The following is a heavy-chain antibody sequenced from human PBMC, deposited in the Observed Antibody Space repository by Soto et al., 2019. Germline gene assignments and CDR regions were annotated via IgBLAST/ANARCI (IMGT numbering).Heavy chain of an antibody. D-gene: IGHD2-21*01. CDR1: RFISNAYE. V-gene: IGHV3-30*04. CDR2: TSFDGSEN. CDR3: AKDPIWRDDAFDI. Sequence: GGPIRLSSAAARFISNAYEMNWVRQNPGKGLEWVAVTSFDGSENHYADSVKGRFTISRDNSRNTLYLQMNSLRAEDTAVYYCAKDPIWRDDAFDIWGQGTMVTVSS. J-gene: IGHJ3*02.